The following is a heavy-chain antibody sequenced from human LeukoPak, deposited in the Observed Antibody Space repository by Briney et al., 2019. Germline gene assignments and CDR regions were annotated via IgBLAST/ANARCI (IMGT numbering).Heavy chain of an antibody. D-gene: IGHD3-22*01. J-gene: IGHJ3*02. CDR2: INSDGSST. V-gene: IGHV3-74*01. Sequence: PGGSPRLSCAASGFTFSSYAMSWVRQAPGKGLVWVSRINSDGSSTSYADSVKGRFTISRDNARNTLYLQMNSLRAEDTAVYYCARPNVDDSSGYWGLAFDIWGQGTMVTVAS. CDR3: ARPNVDDSSGYWGLAFDI. CDR1: GFTFSSYA.